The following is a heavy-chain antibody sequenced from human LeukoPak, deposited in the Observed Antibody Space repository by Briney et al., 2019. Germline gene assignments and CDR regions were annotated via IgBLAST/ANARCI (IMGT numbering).Heavy chain of an antibody. CDR3: ARTTYYYDSSGPHYYYYMDV. Sequence: ASETLSLTCTVSGYSISSGYYWGWIRQPPGKGLEWIGYIYYSGSTNYNPSLKSRVTISVDTSKNQFSLKLSSVTAADTAVYYCARTTYYYDSSGPHYYYYMDVWGKGTTVTISS. CDR1: GYSISSGYY. CDR2: IYYSGST. J-gene: IGHJ6*03. D-gene: IGHD3-22*01. V-gene: IGHV4-61*01.